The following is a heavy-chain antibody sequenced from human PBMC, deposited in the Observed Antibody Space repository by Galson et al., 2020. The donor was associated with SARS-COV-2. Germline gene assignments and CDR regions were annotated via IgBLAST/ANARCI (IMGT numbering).Heavy chain of an antibody. CDR1: GGTFSGDGDA. V-gene: IGHV4-30-2*06. CDR3: DRTQAAYCSSFSGIFYFAS. J-gene: IGHJ4*02. CDR2: VSRSGRT. Sequence: TSETLSLTCTASGGTFSGDGDAWSCVRQSPGTGLDWIGYVSRSGRTPYNPSLKTRSSMSLDRSANQFSLELTSVTAADTAMYYCDRTQAAYCSSFSGIFYFASWGQGSLVTVSS. D-gene: IGHD2-2*01.